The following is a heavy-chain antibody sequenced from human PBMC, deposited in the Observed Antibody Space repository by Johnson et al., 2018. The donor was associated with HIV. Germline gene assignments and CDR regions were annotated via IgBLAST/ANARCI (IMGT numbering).Heavy chain of an antibody. J-gene: IGHJ3*02. Sequence: VQLVESGGGLVQPGGSLRLSCAASGFTFSSYWMSWVRQAPGKGLEWVANIKQDGSEKYYVDSVKGRFTISRDNAKNSLYLQMNSLRAEDTAVYYCANFSTENTLGLFGAFDIWGQGTMVTVSS. CDR3: ANFSTENTLGLFGAFDI. D-gene: IGHD3-10*01. CDR2: IKQDGSEK. V-gene: IGHV3-7*01. CDR1: GFTFSSYW.